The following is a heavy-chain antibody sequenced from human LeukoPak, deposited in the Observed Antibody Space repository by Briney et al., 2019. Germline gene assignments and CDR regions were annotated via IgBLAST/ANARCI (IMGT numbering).Heavy chain of an antibody. J-gene: IGHJ3*02. CDR2: INHSGST. D-gene: IGHD4-17*01. CDR3: ARFHGDYGAYDI. Sequence: SETLSLTCAVYGGSFSGYYWSWIRQPPGKGLEWIGEINHSGSTNYNPSLKSRVTISVDTSKNQFSLKLSSVTAADTAVYYCARFHGDYGAYDIWGQGTMVTVSS. V-gene: IGHV4-34*01. CDR1: GGSFSGYY.